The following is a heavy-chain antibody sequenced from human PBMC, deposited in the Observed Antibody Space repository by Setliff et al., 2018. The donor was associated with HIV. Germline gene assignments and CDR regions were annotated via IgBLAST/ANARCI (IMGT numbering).Heavy chain of an antibody. CDR2: MFYTGSA. CDR1: GDSISSSSYY. D-gene: IGHD6-19*01. V-gene: IGHV4-39*01. CDR3: ARQFRYPGIAVAGIDY. Sequence: SETLSLTCSVSGDSISSSSYYWGWVRQPPGKGLEWIGTMFYTGSACYTPSLKSRVTISVDTSKNQFSLRLSSVTAADTAIYYCARQFRYPGIAVAGIDYWGQGTLVTVSS. J-gene: IGHJ4*02.